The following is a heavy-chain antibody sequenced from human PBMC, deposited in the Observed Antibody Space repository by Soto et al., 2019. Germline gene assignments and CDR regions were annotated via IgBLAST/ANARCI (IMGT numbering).Heavy chain of an antibody. CDR3: ARDRGYSYGTPFDY. J-gene: IGHJ4*02. CDR1: GYTFTSYR. D-gene: IGHD5-18*01. Sequence: QVQLVQSGADVKKPGAAVKVSCKASGYTFTSYRISWARQATGQGLEWMGWISAYNGNTNYAQKLQGRVTMTTDTSTSTAYMELRSLRSDDTAVYYCARDRGYSYGTPFDYWGQGTMVTVSS. V-gene: IGHV1-18*04. CDR2: ISAYNGNT.